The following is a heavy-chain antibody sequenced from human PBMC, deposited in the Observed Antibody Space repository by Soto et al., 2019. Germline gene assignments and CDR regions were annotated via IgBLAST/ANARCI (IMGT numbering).Heavy chain of an antibody. Sequence: QVQLQESGPGLVKPSQTLSLTCTVSGGSISSGVYYWSWIRQHPGKGLEWIGYISYSGSTYYNPSLKSRLTISVDTSKNQFSLKLSSVTAADTAVYYCALYDSSGSRGFQHWGQGTLVTVSS. CDR2: ISYSGST. J-gene: IGHJ1*01. CDR3: ALYDSSGSRGFQH. V-gene: IGHV4-31*03. CDR1: GGSISSGVYY. D-gene: IGHD3-22*01.